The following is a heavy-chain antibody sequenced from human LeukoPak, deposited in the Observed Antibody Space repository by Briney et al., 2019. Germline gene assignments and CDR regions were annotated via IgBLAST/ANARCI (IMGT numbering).Heavy chain of an antibody. D-gene: IGHD2-2*01. CDR2: TNWDGLST. J-gene: IGHJ6*03. CDR3: GRVYCSTTSCYDYYDYYMDV. CDR1: GFRFDDYG. Sequence: PGGSLRLSCAASGFRFDDYGMSWVRHVPGKGLEWVSGTNWDGLSTGYAGSVKGRFTISRDNVKNFVYLQMNSLRVEDTALYFCGRVYCSTTSCYDYYDYYMDVWGKGTTVTVSS. V-gene: IGHV3-20*04.